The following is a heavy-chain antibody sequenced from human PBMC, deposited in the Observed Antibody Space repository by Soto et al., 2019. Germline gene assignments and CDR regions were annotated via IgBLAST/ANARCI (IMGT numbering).Heavy chain of an antibody. J-gene: IGHJ3*01. V-gene: IGHV3-23*01. D-gene: IGHD3-9*01. CDR3: AKDISPYYDILTN. CDR1: GFTFSNYA. CDR2: LSGSGVST. Sequence: PVGSLRLSCVVSGFTFSNYAMSWVRQAPGRGLEWVSALSGSGVSTYYADSVKGRFTISRDNSKNTLYLQMNSLRAEDTAVYYCAKDISPYYDILTNWGQGTMVTVSS.